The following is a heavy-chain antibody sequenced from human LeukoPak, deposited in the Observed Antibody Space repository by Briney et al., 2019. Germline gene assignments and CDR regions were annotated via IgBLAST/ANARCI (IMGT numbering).Heavy chain of an antibody. CDR1: GFTFSNFA. V-gene: IGHV3-64D*09. D-gene: IGHD3-22*01. Sequence: GGSLRLSCSASGFTFSNFAMHWVRQAPGKGPEFVSSISSNGGSTYYADSVKGRFTISRDNSKNTLYLQMSSLRAEDTAVYYCVKDLYDSSGYYYRSFDYWGQGTLVTVSS. CDR2: ISSNGGST. J-gene: IGHJ4*02. CDR3: VKDLYDSSGYYYRSFDY.